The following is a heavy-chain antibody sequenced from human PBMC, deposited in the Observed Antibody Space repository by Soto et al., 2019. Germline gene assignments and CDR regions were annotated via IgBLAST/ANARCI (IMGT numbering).Heavy chain of an antibody. Sequence: SETLSLTCTVSGGSISPYFWSWIRQPPGKGLEWIGYIFYSGSTNYNPSLTSRVTISVDTSKNQFSLKPSSVTAADTAVYYCARDYLVVPHRVIDYWGQATLVTVSS. J-gene: IGHJ4*02. CDR1: GGSISPYF. CDR2: IFYSGST. D-gene: IGHD2-2*01. V-gene: IGHV4-59*12. CDR3: ARDYLVVPHRVIDY.